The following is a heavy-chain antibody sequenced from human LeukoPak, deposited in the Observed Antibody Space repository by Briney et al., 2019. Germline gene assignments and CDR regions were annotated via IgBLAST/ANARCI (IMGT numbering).Heavy chain of an antibody. D-gene: IGHD3-3*01. Sequence: GASVKVSCKASGYTFTGYYMHWVRQAPGQGLEWMGWINPNSGGTNYAQKFQGRVTMTRDTSISTAYMELSRLRSDDTAVYYCSLTYYDFWSGYSDNWFDPWGQGTLVTVSS. V-gene: IGHV1-2*02. CDR2: INPNSGGT. CDR3: SLTYYDFWSGYSDNWFDP. J-gene: IGHJ5*02. CDR1: GYTFTGYY.